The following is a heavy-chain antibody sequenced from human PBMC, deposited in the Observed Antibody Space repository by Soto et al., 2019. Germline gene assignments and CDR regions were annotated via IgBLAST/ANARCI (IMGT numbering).Heavy chain of an antibody. CDR2: MNPNSGAT. D-gene: IGHD2-2*01. V-gene: IGHV1-2*02. CDR1: GYTFLCYE. J-gene: IGHJ6*02. Sequence: SSVKVSCKASGYTFLCYEMNWVRQAPGQGLEWMGWMNPNSGATRNAQKFQGRVTMTRDTSISTAYMELSSLTSDDTAVYYCVRSYPTGGVVTTAPWGQGTTVTVSS. CDR3: VRSYPTGGVVTTAP.